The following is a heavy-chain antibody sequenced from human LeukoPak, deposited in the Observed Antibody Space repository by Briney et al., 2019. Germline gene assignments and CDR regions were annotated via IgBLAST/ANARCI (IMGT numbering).Heavy chain of an antibody. CDR1: GFTFSDYY. J-gene: IGHJ3*02. D-gene: IGHD1-26*01. CDR2: VSISSSTI. Sequence: GGSLRLSCAASGFTFSDYYMSWIRQAPGKGLEWVSYVSISSSTIYYADSVKGRFTISRDNAKNSLYLQMNSLRAEDTAVYYCARSTGGGLLDPFDIWGQGTMVTVSS. V-gene: IGHV3-11*04. CDR3: ARSTGGGLLDPFDI.